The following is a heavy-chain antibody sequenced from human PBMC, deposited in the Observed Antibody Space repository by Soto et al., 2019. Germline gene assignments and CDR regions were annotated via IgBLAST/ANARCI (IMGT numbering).Heavy chain of an antibody. CDR2: IYTSGST. CDR1: GGSISSYY. D-gene: IGHD6-13*01. J-gene: IGHJ5*02. V-gene: IGHV4-4*07. Sequence: QVQLQESGPGLVKPSETLSLTCTVSGGSISSYYWSWIRQPAGKGLEWIGRIYTSGSTNYNPSLKSRVTMSVDTSKNQFSLKLSSVTAADTAVYYCARETGYSSSWYRRYYFDPWGQGTLVTVSS. CDR3: ARETGYSSSWYRRYYFDP.